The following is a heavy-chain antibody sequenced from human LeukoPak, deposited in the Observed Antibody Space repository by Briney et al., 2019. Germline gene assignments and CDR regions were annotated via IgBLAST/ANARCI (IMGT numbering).Heavy chain of an antibody. CDR2: IYYSGST. CDR1: SGSISSGNYY. CDR3: ARAAGNYYGWFDP. Sequence: SETLSLTCTVSSGSISSGNYYWSWIRQPPGKGLEWIGYIYYSGSTYYNPSLRSRVTISVDTSKNQFSLNLSSVTAADTAVYFCARAAGNYYGWFDPWGQGTLVTVSS. D-gene: IGHD1-26*01. V-gene: IGHV4-30-4*02. J-gene: IGHJ5*02.